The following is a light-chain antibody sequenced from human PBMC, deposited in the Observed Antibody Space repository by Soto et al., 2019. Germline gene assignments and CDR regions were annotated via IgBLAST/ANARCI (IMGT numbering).Light chain of an antibody. Sequence: EIEVTQSPGTLSLSPGERATLSCRASQSVRRNFLAWYQQKPGQAPRLLIYNSSTRATGIPYRFRGSGSGTDFTLTISRLEPEDFALYYCQQYRDLPQTFGQGTQVEIK. J-gene: IGKJ1*01. CDR3: QQYRDLPQT. CDR2: NSS. V-gene: IGKV3-20*01. CDR1: QSVRRNF.